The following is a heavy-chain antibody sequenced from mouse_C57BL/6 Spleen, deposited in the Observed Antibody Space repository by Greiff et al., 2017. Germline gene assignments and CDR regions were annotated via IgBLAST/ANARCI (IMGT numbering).Heavy chain of an antibody. CDR2: IDPSDSYT. J-gene: IGHJ1*03. CDR1: GYTFTSYW. Sequence: VQLQQPGAELVKPGASVKLSCKASGYTFTSYWMQWVKQRPGQGLEWIGEIDPSDSYTNYNQKFKGKATLTVDTSSNTAYMQLSSLTSEDSAVYYCARSLITTVVDLDVWGTGTTVTVSS. D-gene: IGHD1-1*01. CDR3: ARSLITTVVDLDV. V-gene: IGHV1-50*01.